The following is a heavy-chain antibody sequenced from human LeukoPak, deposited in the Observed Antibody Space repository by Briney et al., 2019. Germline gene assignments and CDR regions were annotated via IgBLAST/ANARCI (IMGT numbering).Heavy chain of an antibody. CDR3: AKDYYVPNY. CDR1: GFTFSSYT. Sequence: GGSLRLSCAASGFTFSSYTMSWVRQAPGKGLEWVSAISGSAGIIYDADSVKGRFTISRDNSKNTLYPQMNSLRAEDTAVYYCAKDYYVPNYWGQGTLVTVSS. D-gene: IGHD3-22*01. CDR2: ISGSAGII. V-gene: IGHV3-23*01. J-gene: IGHJ4*02.